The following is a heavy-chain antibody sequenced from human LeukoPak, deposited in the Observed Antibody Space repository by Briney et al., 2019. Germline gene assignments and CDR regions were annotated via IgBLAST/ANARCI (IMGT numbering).Heavy chain of an antibody. Sequence: GGSLRLSCAASGFTFSSYGMSWVRQAPGKGLEWVSAISGSGGSTYYADSGKGRFTISRDNSKNTLYLQMNSLRAEDTAVYYCAKMGLYGSGSYYGEFDYWGQGTLVTVSS. D-gene: IGHD3-10*01. CDR2: ISGSGGST. V-gene: IGHV3-23*01. CDR1: GFTFSSYG. J-gene: IGHJ4*02. CDR3: AKMGLYGSGSYYGEFDY.